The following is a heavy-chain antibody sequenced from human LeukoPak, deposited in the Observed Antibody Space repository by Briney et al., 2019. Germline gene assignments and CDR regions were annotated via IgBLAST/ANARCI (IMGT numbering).Heavy chain of an antibody. CDR3: ARQASAGLDY. D-gene: IGHD6-13*01. J-gene: IGHJ4*02. Sequence: PGGSLRLSCAASGFTVDDTYMSWVRQAPGKDLERVSVVYSGGRTFYADSVKGRFTISRDSSKNTVYLQMNSLRVDDTAVYYCARQASAGLDYWGQGTLVTVSS. CDR1: GFTVDDTY. CDR2: VYSGGRT. V-gene: IGHV3-66*02.